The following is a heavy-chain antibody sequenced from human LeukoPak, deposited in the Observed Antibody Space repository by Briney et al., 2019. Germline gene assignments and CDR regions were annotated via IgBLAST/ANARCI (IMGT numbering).Heavy chain of an antibody. D-gene: IGHD5-18*01. CDR2: IYYSGST. J-gene: IGHJ3*02. CDR3: ARPRGYSYGWDAFDI. Sequence: SETLSLTCTVSGGSISSHYWSWIRQPPGKGLEWIGYIYYSGSTNYNPSLKSRVTISVDTSKNQFSLKLSSVTAADTAVYYCARPRGYSYGWDAFDIWGQGTMVTVSS. CDR1: GGSISSHY. V-gene: IGHV4-59*08.